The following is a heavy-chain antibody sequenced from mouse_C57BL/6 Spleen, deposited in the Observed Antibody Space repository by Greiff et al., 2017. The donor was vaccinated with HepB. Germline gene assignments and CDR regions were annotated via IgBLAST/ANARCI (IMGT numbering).Heavy chain of an antibody. J-gene: IGHJ2*01. CDR2: IYPRSGNT. CDR1: GYTFTSYG. Sequence: VKLVESGAELARPGASVKLSCKASGYTFTSYGISWVKQRTGQGLEWIGEIYPRSGNTYYNEKFKGKATLTADKSSSTAYMELRSLTSEDSAVYFCARWGYYGSSYGYWGQGTTLTVSS. V-gene: IGHV1-81*01. CDR3: ARWGYYGSSYGY. D-gene: IGHD1-1*01.